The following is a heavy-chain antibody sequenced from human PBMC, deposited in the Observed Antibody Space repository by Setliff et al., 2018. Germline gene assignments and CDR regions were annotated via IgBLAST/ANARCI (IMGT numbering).Heavy chain of an antibody. CDR3: ARVAGRGRYWYFDL. CDR1: GYILTDYA. J-gene: IGHJ2*01. CDR2: INPSGGST. V-gene: IGHV1-46*01. Sequence: ASVKVSCKASGYILTDYAMTWVRQAPGQGLEWMGIINPSGGSTSYAQKFQGRVTMTRDTSTSTVYMELSSLRSEDTAVYYCARVAGRGRYWYFDLWGRGTLVTVSS.